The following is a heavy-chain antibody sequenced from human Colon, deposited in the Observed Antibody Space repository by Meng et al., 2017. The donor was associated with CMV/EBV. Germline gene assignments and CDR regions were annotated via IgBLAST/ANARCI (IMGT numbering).Heavy chain of an antibody. CDR2: ITGASDYI. CDR1: GFNFSSYI. Sequence: GSLRLSCSASGFNFSSYIFNWVRHVPGKGLEWVGSITGASDYIYHVASLRGRFTISRDNAKNSLYLQMNSLRAEDTAAYYCARVRDSKLYYGIDVWGQGTTVTVSS. V-gene: IGHV3-21*01. D-gene: IGHD2-15*01. J-gene: IGHJ6*02. CDR3: ARVRDSKLYYGIDV.